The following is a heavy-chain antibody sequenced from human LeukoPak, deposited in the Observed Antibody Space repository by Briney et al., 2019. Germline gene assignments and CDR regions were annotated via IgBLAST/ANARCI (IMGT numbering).Heavy chain of an antibody. CDR1: GGSITPDS. D-gene: IGHD4-17*01. CDR3: ARDLVTVTKGFDI. CDR2: IFPSGST. Sequence: SETLSLTCTVSGGSITPDSWSWIRQPAGKGLEWIGRIFPSGSTNYNPSLKSRDTISIDTSKNQFSLKLSSVTAADTAVYYCARDLVTVTKGFDIWGQGTMVSVSS. J-gene: IGHJ3*02. V-gene: IGHV4-4*07.